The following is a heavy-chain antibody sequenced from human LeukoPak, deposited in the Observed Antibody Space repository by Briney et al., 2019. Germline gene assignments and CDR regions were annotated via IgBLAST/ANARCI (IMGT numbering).Heavy chain of an antibody. CDR3: ARAPYYSPLYCSSASCYSFNGLDI. J-gene: IGHJ3*02. Sequence: SETLSLTCTVSGGSISNGDYYLSWIRQPPGKGLEWIGYIYYSGTMYYNPSLKSRLTMSVDTSKNQFSLKLSSVTAADTAVYYCARAPYYSPLYCSSASCYSFNGLDIWGQGTKVTVSS. CDR1: GGSISNGDYY. CDR2: IYYSGTM. V-gene: IGHV4-30-4*08. D-gene: IGHD2-2*02.